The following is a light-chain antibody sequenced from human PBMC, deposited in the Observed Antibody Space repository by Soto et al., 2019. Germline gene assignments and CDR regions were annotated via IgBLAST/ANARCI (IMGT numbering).Light chain of an antibody. CDR2: DVT. CDR3: SSYTSTSTL. Sequence: QSVLTQPASVSGSPGQSITISCTGTSSDVGGYKYVSWYQLHPGTAPKLVIYDVTKRPSGVSNRFSGSKSGNTASLTISGLQAEDEADYFCSSYTSTSTLFGTGTKVTVL. J-gene: IGLJ1*01. V-gene: IGLV2-14*01. CDR1: SSDVGGYKY.